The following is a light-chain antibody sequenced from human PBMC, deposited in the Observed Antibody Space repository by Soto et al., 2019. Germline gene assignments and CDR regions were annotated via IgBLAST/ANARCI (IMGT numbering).Light chain of an antibody. CDR2: GAS. J-gene: IGKJ4*01. Sequence: EIVLTQSPGTLSLSPGERATLSCRASQSVSSSYLAWYQQKPGQAPRQLIYGASSRATGIPDRFSGSGSGTDFTLTITRLEPEDFAVYYCQHYRTSFGGGMRVEMK. CDR3: QHYRTS. CDR1: QSVSSSY. V-gene: IGKV3-20*01.